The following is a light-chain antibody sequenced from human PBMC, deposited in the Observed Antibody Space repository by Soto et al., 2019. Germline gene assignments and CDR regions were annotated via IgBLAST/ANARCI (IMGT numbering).Light chain of an antibody. CDR1: SSDVGSYNY. V-gene: IGLV2-14*03. CDR3: TSYITAGTYV. J-gene: IGLJ1*01. Sequence: LTQPASVSGPPGQSITISCTGTSSDVGSYNYVSWYQQHPGKAPKLMIYDVSNRPSGVSDRFSGSKSGNTASLTISGLQAEDEADYYCTSYITAGTYVFGTGTKVTVL. CDR2: DVS.